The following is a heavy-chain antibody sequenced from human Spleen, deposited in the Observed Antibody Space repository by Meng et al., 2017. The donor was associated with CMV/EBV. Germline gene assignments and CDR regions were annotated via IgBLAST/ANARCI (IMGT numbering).Heavy chain of an antibody. J-gene: IGHJ3*02. CDR2: INSGGSNT. Sequence: GESLKISCAASGFTFSSFWMHWVRQAPGKGLIWVSRINSGGSNTPYADSVKGRFTISRDNSKNTVYLQMNSLRTEDTAVYYCARLYDYEDAFDIWGQGTMVTVSS. CDR3: ARLYDYEDAFDI. V-gene: IGHV3-74*01. D-gene: IGHD3-22*01. CDR1: GFTFSSFW.